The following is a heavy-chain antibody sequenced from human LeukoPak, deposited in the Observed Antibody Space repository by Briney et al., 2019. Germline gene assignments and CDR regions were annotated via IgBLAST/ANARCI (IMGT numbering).Heavy chain of an antibody. V-gene: IGHV4-34*01. D-gene: IGHD3-16*02. J-gene: IGHJ3*02. CDR1: GGSFSCYY. CDR2: INHSGST. Sequence: PSETLSLTCAVYGGSFSCYYWSWIRQPPEKGLEWIGEINHSGSTNCNPSLKSRVTIAVDTSKNQFSLKLSSVAAADTAVYYCARIGSITFGGVIVVLRAFDIWGQGTMVTVSS. CDR3: ARIGSITFGGVIVVLRAFDI.